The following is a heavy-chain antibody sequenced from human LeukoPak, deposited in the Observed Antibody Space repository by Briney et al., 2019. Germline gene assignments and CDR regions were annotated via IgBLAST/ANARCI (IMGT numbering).Heavy chain of an antibody. CDR1: GGSISSSSCY. J-gene: IGHJ4*02. CDR3: ASDSSSWYSANDY. V-gene: IGHV4-39*07. Sequence: SETLSLTCTVSGGSISSSSCYWGWIRQPPGKGLEWIGSIYYSGSTYYNPSLKSRVTISVDTSKNQFSLKLSSVTAADTAVYYCASDSSSWYSANDYWGQGTLVTVSS. D-gene: IGHD6-13*01. CDR2: IYYSGST.